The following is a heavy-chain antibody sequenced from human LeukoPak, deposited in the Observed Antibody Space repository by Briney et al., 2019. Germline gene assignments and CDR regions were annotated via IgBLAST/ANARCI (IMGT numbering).Heavy chain of an antibody. D-gene: IGHD6-13*01. Sequence: PSETLSLTCTVSGVSISNTNYYWAWIRQPPGRGLEWIGSIYYTGTTFDNPSLKGRVTLSVDTSKNQFSLRLTSVTAADTAFYYCAREEYSSDWYGHDSWGQGTLVTVSS. CDR2: IYYTGTT. CDR1: GVSISNTNYY. CDR3: AREEYSSDWYGHDS. J-gene: IGHJ4*02. V-gene: IGHV4-39*07.